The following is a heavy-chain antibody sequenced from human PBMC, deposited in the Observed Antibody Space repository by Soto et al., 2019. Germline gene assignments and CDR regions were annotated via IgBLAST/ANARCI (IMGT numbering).Heavy chain of an antibody. J-gene: IGHJ5*02. CDR2: IYYSGST. CDR1: GGSISSYY. D-gene: IGHD2-15*01. V-gene: IGHV4-59*08. Sequence: SETLSLTCTVSGGSISSYYWSWIRQPPGKGLEWIGYIYYSGSTNYNPSLKSRVTISVDTSKNQFSLKLSSVTAADTAVYYCARHESTVAYNRFDPSCQGTRVTVSS. CDR3: ARHESTVAYNRFDP.